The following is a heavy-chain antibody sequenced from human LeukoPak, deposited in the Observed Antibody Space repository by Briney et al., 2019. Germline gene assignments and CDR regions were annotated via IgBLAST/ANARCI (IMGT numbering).Heavy chain of an antibody. Sequence: SETLSLTCTVSGGSISSYYWSWIRQPAGKGLEWIGRIYTSGSTNYNPSLKSRVTMSVDTSKNQFSLKLSSVTAADTAVYYCAGNLLTYYYGSGGVDPWGQGTLVTVSS. D-gene: IGHD3-10*01. CDR2: IYTSGST. J-gene: IGHJ5*02. CDR1: GGSISSYY. CDR3: AGNLLTYYYGSGGVDP. V-gene: IGHV4-4*07.